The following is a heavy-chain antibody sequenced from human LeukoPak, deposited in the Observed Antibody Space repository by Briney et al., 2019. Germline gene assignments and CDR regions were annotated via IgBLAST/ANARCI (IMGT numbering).Heavy chain of an antibody. CDR1: GGSISSGSYY. CDR2: IYTSGST. J-gene: IGHJ4*02. V-gene: IGHV4-61*02. CDR3: ARGRVRGIGPHYFDY. D-gene: IGHD3-10*01. Sequence: NPSETLSLTCTVSGGSISSGSYYWSWIRQPAGKGLEWIGRIYTSGSTNYNPSLKSRVTISVDTSKNQFSLKLSSVTAADTAVYYCARGRVRGIGPHYFDYWGQGTLVTVSS.